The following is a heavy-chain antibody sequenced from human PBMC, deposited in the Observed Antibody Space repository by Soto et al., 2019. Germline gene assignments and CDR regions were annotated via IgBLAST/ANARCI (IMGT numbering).Heavy chain of an antibody. V-gene: IGHV3-30*18. D-gene: IGHD1-26*01. CDR2: MSSDGSKI. CDR3: AKDEGVGGTLGLFDY. J-gene: IGHJ4*02. Sequence: QVQLVESGGGAVQPGESLRLSCVASGFDFTYYAMHWVRQAPGKGLESVAVMSSDGSKIHHTDSVKGRFTISRDNSKNTLYLQMHSMRKQDTADYSCAKDEGVGGTLGLFDYWGQGTLVSVSS. CDR1: GFDFTYYA.